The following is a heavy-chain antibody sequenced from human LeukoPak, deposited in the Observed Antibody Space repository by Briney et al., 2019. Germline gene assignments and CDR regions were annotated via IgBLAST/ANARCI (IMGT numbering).Heavy chain of an antibody. CDR3: ARPYYDILTGYYYFDY. CDR2: INPSGGST. CDR1: GYTFTSYY. D-gene: IGHD3-9*01. V-gene: IGHV1-46*01. J-gene: IGHJ4*02. Sequence: ASVKVSCKASGYTFTSYYMHWVRQAPGQGLEWMGIINPSGGSTSYAQKFQGRVTMTRDTSTSTVYMGLSSLRSEDTAVYYCARPYYDILTGYYYFDYWGQGTLVTVSS.